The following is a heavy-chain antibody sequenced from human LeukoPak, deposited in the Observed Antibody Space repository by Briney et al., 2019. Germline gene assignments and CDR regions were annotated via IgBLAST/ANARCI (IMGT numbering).Heavy chain of an antibody. CDR2: IYPGDSDT. CDR3: GGGYCSSTSCPRDAFDI. D-gene: IGHD2-2*01. J-gene: IGHJ3*02. CDR1: GYSFTSYW. Sequence: PGESLKISCKGSGYSFTSYWIGCVRQMPGKGLEWMGIIYPGDSDTRYSPSFQGQVTISADKSISTAYLQWSSLKASDTAMYYCGGGYCSSTSCPRDAFDIWGQGTMVTVSS. V-gene: IGHV5-51*01.